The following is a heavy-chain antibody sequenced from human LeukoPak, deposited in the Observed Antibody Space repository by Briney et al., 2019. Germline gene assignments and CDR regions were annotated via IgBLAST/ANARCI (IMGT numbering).Heavy chain of an antibody. D-gene: IGHD3-3*01. Sequence: GGSLRLPCAASGFTFSSYSMNWVRQAPGKGLEWVSSISSSSSYIYYADSVKGRFTISRDNAKNSLYLQMNSLRAEDTAVYYRARDWSWSGPDVWGKGTTVTVSS. J-gene: IGHJ6*04. CDR3: ARDWSWSGPDV. CDR2: ISSSSSYI. CDR1: GFTFSSYS. V-gene: IGHV3-21*01.